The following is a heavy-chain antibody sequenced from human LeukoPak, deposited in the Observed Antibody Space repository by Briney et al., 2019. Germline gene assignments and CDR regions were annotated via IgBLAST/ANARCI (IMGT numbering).Heavy chain of an antibody. J-gene: IGHJ4*02. CDR1: ELRFSSSW. CDR3: ARDRVCNTFDY. CDR2: INPDGTTE. D-gene: IGHD2-8*01. V-gene: IGHV3-7*01. Sequence: PGGSLRLSCAASELRFSSSWMTGAPQAPGKGLEWLGNINPDGTTENYVASVKGRFFFSRDNAKNSLYLHMNSLRADDTAMYYCARDRVCNTFDYWGRGTLVTVSS.